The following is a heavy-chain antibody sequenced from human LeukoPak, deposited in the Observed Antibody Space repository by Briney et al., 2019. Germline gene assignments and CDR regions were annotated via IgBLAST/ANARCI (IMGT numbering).Heavy chain of an antibody. CDR1: GFTFSSYG. D-gene: IGHD3-10*01. Sequence: GGSLRLSCAASGFTFSSYGMHWVRQAPGKGLEWVALISYDGSNKYYADSVKGRFTISRDNSKNALYLQMNSLRAEDTAVYYCAKDPPSEWFGELYWGQGTLVTVSS. J-gene: IGHJ4*02. CDR2: ISYDGSNK. V-gene: IGHV3-30*18. CDR3: AKDPPSEWFGELY.